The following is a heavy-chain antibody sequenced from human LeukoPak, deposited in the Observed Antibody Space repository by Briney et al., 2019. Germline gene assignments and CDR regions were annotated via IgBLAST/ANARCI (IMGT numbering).Heavy chain of an antibody. CDR2: ISSSSSTI. Sequence: HPGGSLRLSCAASGFTFSSYSMNWVRQAPGKGLEWVSYISSSSSTIYYADSVKGRFTISRDNAKNSLYLQMNSLRAEDTAVYYCARGRYSYGHDYWGQGTLVTVSS. CDR1: GFTFSSYS. J-gene: IGHJ4*02. CDR3: ARGRYSYGHDY. D-gene: IGHD5-18*01. V-gene: IGHV3-48*01.